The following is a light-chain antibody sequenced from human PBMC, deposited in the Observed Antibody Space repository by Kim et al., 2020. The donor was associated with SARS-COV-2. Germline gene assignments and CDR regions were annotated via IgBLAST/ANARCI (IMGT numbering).Light chain of an antibody. CDR3: QQLSSYPLT. V-gene: IGKV1-9*01. CDR1: QGISSY. Sequence: IQLTQSQSSLSASVGDRVTITCRASQGISSYLAWYQQEPGKAPKLLIYAASTLQSGVPSRFSGSGSGTDFTLTISSLQPEDFATYYCQQLSSYPLTFGGGTKVDIK. J-gene: IGKJ4*01. CDR2: AAS.